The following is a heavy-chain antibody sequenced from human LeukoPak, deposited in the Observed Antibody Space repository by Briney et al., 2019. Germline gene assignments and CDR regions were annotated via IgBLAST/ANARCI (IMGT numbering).Heavy chain of an antibody. J-gene: IGHJ4*02. Sequence: GGSLRLSCAAAGFTFSSYGMHWVRQAPGKGLEWVAVISYDGSNKYYADSVKGRFTISRDNSKNTLYLQMNSLRAEDTAVYYCAKTLIAAAGTSELYYWGQGTLVTVSS. CDR3: AKTLIAAAGTSELYY. D-gene: IGHD6-13*01. CDR2: ISYDGSNK. CDR1: GFTFSSYG. V-gene: IGHV3-30*18.